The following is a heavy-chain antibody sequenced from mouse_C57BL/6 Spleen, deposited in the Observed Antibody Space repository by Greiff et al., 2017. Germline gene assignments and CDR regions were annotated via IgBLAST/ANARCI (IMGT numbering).Heavy chain of an antibody. Sequence: VQLKQPGAELVKPGASVKLSCKASGYTFTSYWMHWVKQRPGQGLEWIGRIDPNSGGTKYNEKFKSKATLTVDKSSSTAYMQLSSLTSEDSAVYYCTSRGNWRNIAGGGGGPRTSGT. CDR3: TSRGNWRNIAGGG. J-gene: IGHJ4*01. CDR1: GYTFTSYW. D-gene: IGHD2-1*01. V-gene: IGHV1-72*01. CDR2: IDPNSGGT.